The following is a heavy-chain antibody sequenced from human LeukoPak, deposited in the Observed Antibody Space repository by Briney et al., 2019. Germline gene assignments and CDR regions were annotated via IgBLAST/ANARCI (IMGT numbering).Heavy chain of an antibody. CDR3: ATFGASSGWSGFDH. Sequence: SETLSLTCTVSGGSISSYYWSWIRQPAGKGLEWIGRIYTSGSTNYNPSLKSRVTISVDTSKNQFSLKLNSITAADTAVYYCATFGASSGWSGFDHWGQGTLVTVSS. J-gene: IGHJ4*02. CDR2: IYTSGST. CDR1: GGSISSYY. D-gene: IGHD6-19*01. V-gene: IGHV4-4*07.